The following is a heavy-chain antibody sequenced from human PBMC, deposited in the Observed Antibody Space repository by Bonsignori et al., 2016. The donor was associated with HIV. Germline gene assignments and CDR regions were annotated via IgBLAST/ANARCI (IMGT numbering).Heavy chain of an antibody. CDR3: ARDGILGYCSSSSCYIDY. D-gene: IGHD2-2*02. CDR1: GGSISSSGHY. CDR2: VYYSGST. Sequence: QLQLQESGPGLVKPSETLSLTCTVSGGSISSSGHYWGWIRQPPGKKLEWIGSVYYSGSTYYNPSLKSRVTTSVDTSKNQFSLELSSVTAADTALYYCARDGILGYCSSSSCYIDYWGQGTLVTV. V-gene: IGHV4-39*07. J-gene: IGHJ4*02.